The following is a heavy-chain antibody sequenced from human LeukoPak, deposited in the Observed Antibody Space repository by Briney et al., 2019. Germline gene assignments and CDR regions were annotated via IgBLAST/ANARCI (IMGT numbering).Heavy chain of an antibody. V-gene: IGHV1-2*02. D-gene: IGHD3-22*01. CDR3: ARDEGQDYYDSSFDY. Sequence: ASVKVSCKASGYTFTGYYMHWVRQAPGQGLEWMGWINPNSGGTNYAQKFQGRVTMTRDTSISTAYMELSRLRSDDTAVYYCARDEGQDYYDSSFDYWGQGTLVTVFS. J-gene: IGHJ4*02. CDR2: INPNSGGT. CDR1: GYTFTGYY.